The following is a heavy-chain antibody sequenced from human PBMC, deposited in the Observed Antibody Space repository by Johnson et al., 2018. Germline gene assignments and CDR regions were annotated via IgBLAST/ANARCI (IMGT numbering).Heavy chain of an antibody. J-gene: IGHJ3*02. CDR3: ARRDQKVVIGAFDI. CDR2: INSDGSST. Sequence: VQLQESGGGLVQPGGSLRLSCAASGFTFRSYWMHWVRQAPGKGLVWVSRINSDGSSTSYADSVKGRFTISRDNAKNTLYLQMNSLRAEDTAVYYCARRDQKVVIGAFDIWGQGTMVTVSS. D-gene: IGHD3-22*01. V-gene: IGHV3-74*01. CDR1: GFTFRSYW.